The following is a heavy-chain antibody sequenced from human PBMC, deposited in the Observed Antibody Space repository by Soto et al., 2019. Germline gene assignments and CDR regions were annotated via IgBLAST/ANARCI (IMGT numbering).Heavy chain of an antibody. V-gene: IGHV1-18*04. CDR2: ISAYNGNT. J-gene: IGHJ6*02. D-gene: IGHD6-6*01. Sequence: ASVKVSCKASGYTFTSYGISWVRQAPGQGLEWMGWISAYNGNTNYAQKLQGRVTMTTDTSTRTAYMELRSLRSDDTAVYYCARVRFSIAARQYYYYGMDVWGQGTTVTVSS. CDR3: ARVRFSIAARQYYYYGMDV. CDR1: GYTFTSYG.